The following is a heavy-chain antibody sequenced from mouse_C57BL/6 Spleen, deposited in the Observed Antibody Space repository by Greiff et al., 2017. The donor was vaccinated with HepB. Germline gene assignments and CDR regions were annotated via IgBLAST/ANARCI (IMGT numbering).Heavy chain of an antibody. CDR1: GYTFTSYW. D-gene: IGHD3-2*02. J-gene: IGHJ3*01. V-gene: IGHV1-64*01. Sequence: VQLKQPGAELVKPGASVKLSCKASGYTFTSYWMHWVKQRPGQGLEWIGMIHPNSGSTNYNEKFKSKATLTVDKSSSTAYMQLSSLTSEDSAVYYCAREAAQAAFAYWGQGTLVTVSA. CDR2: IHPNSGST. CDR3: AREAAQAAFAY.